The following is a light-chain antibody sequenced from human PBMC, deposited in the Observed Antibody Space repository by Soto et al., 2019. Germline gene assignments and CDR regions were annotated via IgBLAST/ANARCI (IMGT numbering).Light chain of an antibody. V-gene: IGKV3-15*01. Sequence: EIVITQSPSTLSVYTGERATLSCMASQSVSSNLAWYQQKPGQAPRLLIYGASTRATGIPDRFSGGGSGTDFTLTISRLEPEDFAVYYCQQFSSYPLTFGGGTKVDI. CDR3: QQFSSYPLT. CDR1: QSVSSN. CDR2: GAS. J-gene: IGKJ4*01.